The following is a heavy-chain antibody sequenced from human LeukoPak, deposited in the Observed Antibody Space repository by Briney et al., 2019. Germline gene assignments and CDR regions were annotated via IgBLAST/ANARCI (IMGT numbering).Heavy chain of an antibody. V-gene: IGHV3-74*01. CDR3: AKDAGDAFDI. CDR2: VNSDGSST. Sequence: PGGSLRLSCAASGFTFSRYWMHWVRQAPGKGLVWVSRVNSDGSSTTYADSVKGRFTISRDNAKNTLYLQMNSLRAEDTAVYYCAKDAGDAFDIWGKGTTVTVSS. J-gene: IGHJ3*02. D-gene: IGHD2-15*01. CDR1: GFTFSRYW.